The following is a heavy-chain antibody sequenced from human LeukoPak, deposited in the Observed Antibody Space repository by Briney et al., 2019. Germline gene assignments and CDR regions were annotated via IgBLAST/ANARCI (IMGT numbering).Heavy chain of an antibody. CDR2: IYYSGST. CDR3: ARGGEIYYGDHVLAYYYYYMDV. V-gene: IGHV4-59*01. J-gene: IGHJ6*03. CDR1: GGSISSYY. Sequence: SETLSLTCTVSGGSISSYYWSWIRQPPGKGLEWIGYIYYSGSTNYNPSLKSRVTIPVDTSKNQFSLKLSSVTAADTAVYYCARGGEIYYGDHVLAYYYYYMDVWGKGTTVTVSS. D-gene: IGHD4-17*01.